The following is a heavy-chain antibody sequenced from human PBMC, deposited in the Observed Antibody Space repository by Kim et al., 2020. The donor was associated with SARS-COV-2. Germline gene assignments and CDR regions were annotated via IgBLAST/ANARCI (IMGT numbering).Heavy chain of an antibody. Sequence: SETLSLTCTVSGGSVSSGSYYWSWIRQPPGKGLEWIGYIYYSGSTNYNPSLKSRVTISVDTSKNQFSLKLSSVTAADTAVYYCARARGWYPFDYWGQGTLVTVSS. CDR2: IYYSGST. V-gene: IGHV4-61*01. D-gene: IGHD6-19*01. J-gene: IGHJ4*02. CDR1: GGSVSSGSYY. CDR3: ARARGWYPFDY.